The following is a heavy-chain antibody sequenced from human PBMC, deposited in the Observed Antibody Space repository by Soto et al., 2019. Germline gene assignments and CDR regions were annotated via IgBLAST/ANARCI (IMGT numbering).Heavy chain of an antibody. D-gene: IGHD3-22*01. CDR3: ALGPVYDSSGYYRAPLYYFDY. Sequence: QVQLVQSGAEVKKPGSSVKVSCKASGGTFSSYAISWVRQAPGQGLEWMGGIIPIFGTANYAQKFQGRVTITADESTSTAYMELSSLRSEDTAVYYCALGPVYDSSGYYRAPLYYFDYWGHGTLVTVSS. V-gene: IGHV1-69*01. CDR1: GGTFSSYA. J-gene: IGHJ4*01. CDR2: IIPIFGTA.